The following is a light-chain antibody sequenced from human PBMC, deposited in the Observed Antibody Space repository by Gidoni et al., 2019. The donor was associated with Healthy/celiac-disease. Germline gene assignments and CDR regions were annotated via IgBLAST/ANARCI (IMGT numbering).Light chain of an antibody. CDR1: QSVSSSY. CDR2: GAS. Sequence: EIVLTPSPGTLSLSPGERATLSCRASQSVSSSYLAWYQQKPGQAPRLLIYGASSRATGIPDRFSCSGSGTDFTLTISRLEPEDFAVYYCQQYGSSPWTFGQGTKVEIK. J-gene: IGKJ1*01. V-gene: IGKV3-20*01. CDR3: QQYGSSPWT.